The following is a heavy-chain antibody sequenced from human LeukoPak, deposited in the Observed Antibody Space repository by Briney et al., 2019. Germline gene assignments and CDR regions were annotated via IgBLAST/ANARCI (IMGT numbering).Heavy chain of an antibody. J-gene: IGHJ4*02. V-gene: IGHV1-2*02. CDR1: GYTFTGYY. CDR3: ARATITMVRGVINRPFNY. Sequence: ASVKVSCKASGYTFTGYYMHWVRQAPGQGLEWMGWINPNSGGTNYAQKFQGRVTMTRDTSISTAYMELSRLRSDDTAVYYCARATITMVRGVINRPFNYWGQGTLVTVSS. D-gene: IGHD3-10*01. CDR2: INPNSGGT.